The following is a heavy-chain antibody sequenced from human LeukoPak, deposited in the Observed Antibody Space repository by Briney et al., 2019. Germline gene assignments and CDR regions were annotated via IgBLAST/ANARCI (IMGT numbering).Heavy chain of an antibody. D-gene: IGHD1-26*01. J-gene: IGHJ6*03. V-gene: IGHV4-39*07. CDR1: GDSISSSGYY. CDR2: IYYVGST. Sequence: SETLSLTCTVSGDSISSSGYYWGWIRQPPGKGLEWIGNIYYVGSTYYNPSLNSRVTISVDTSKNQFSLKLNSVTAADTAVYYCARDPYSGTYGDTYYYYMDVWGKGTTVTISS. CDR3: ARDPYSGTYGDTYYYYMDV.